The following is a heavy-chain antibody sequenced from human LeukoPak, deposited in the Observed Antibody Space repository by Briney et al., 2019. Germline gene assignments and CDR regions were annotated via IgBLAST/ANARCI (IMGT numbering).Heavy chain of an antibody. CDR3: ARNWNDILRSNDAFDI. V-gene: IGHV1-18*01. D-gene: IGHD1-1*01. CDR1: GYTFTSYG. CDR2: ISACNGNT. Sequence: ASVKVSCKASGYTFTSYGISWVRQAPGQGLEWMGWISACNGNTNYAQKLQGRVTMTTDTSTSTAYMELRSLRSDDTAVYYCARNWNDILRSNDAFDIWGQGTMVTVSS. J-gene: IGHJ3*02.